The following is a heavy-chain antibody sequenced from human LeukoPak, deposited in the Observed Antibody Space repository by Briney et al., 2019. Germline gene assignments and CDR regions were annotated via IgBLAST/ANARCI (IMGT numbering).Heavy chain of an antibody. D-gene: IGHD1-7*01. Sequence: GASVKVSCKASGGTFSSYAISWVRQAPGQGPEWMGGIIPVFGTANYAQKFQGRVTITAAKSTSTAYMELRSLRSDDTAVYYCARITGTTRGSFDYWGQGTLVTVSS. CDR2: IIPVFGTA. J-gene: IGHJ4*02. CDR1: GGTFSSYA. CDR3: ARITGTTRGSFDY. V-gene: IGHV1-69*06.